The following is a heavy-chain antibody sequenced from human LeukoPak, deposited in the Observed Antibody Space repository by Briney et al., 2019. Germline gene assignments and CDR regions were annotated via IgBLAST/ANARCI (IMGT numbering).Heavy chain of an antibody. CDR3: ARDGY. CDR2: ISSSRSYI. Sequence: GGSLRLSCAASGFTFSSYSMNWVRQAPGKGLEWVSYISSSRSYIYYADSVKGLFTNSRDNAKHSLYLQMNSLRAEDTAVYYRARDGYWGQGTLVTVSS. CDR1: GFTFSSYS. J-gene: IGHJ4*02. V-gene: IGHV3-21*01.